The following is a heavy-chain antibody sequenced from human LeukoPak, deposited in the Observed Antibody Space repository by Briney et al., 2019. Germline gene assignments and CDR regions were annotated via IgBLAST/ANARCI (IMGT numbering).Heavy chain of an antibody. CDR1: GYSISSGYY. V-gene: IGHV4-38-2*01. J-gene: IGHJ4*02. CDR3: ARVTYGSYFDY. D-gene: IGHD3-10*01. CDR2: IYTSGST. Sequence: SETLSLTCAASGYSISSGYYWGWIRQPPGKGLEWIGRIYTSGSTNYNPSLKSRVTMSVDTSKNQFSLKLSSVTAADTAVYYCARVTYGSYFDYWGQGTLVTVSS.